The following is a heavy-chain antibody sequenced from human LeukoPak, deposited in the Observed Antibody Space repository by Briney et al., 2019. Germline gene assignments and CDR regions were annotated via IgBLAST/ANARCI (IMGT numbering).Heavy chain of an antibody. CDR3: ARLTYYYGSGRRFDY. J-gene: IGHJ4*02. Sequence: SETLSLTCAVYGGSFSGYYWSWIRQPPGKGLEWIGEINHSGSTNYNPSLKSRVTISVDTSKNQFSLKLSSVTAADTAVYYCARLTYYYGSGRRFDYWGQGTLVTVSS. D-gene: IGHD3-10*01. CDR2: INHSGST. CDR1: GGSFSGYY. V-gene: IGHV4-34*01.